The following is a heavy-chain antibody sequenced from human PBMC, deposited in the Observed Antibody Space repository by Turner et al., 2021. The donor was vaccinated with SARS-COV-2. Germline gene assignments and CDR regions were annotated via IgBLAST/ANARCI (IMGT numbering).Heavy chain of an antibody. CDR3: ARDGDLRRNWFDP. J-gene: IGHJ5*02. Sequence: QAQLQESGPKLVKPSETLSFTCSVSGGSISPFYWSRVRLRAVRRLEWIGRVYSSGSTNYNHSLKSRITMSIDTSKKQFSQRLSSVTAADTAVYYCARDGDLRRNWFDPWGQGTLVTVSS. CDR1: GGSISPFY. D-gene: IGHD3-10*01. CDR2: VYSSGST. V-gene: IGHV4-4*07.